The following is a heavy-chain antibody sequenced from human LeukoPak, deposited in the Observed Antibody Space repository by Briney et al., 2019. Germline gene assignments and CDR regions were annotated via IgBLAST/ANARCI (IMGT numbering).Heavy chain of an antibody. D-gene: IGHD2-2*01. CDR2: ISSSSSYI. V-gene: IGHV3-21*01. Sequence: GGSLRLSCAASGFTFSSYSMNWVRQAPGKGLEWVSSISSSSSYIYYADSVKGRFTISRDNAKNSLYLQMNSLRAEDTAVYYCARDSECEYQLPHEYFQHWGQGTLVTVSS. CDR3: ARDSECEYQLPHEYFQH. J-gene: IGHJ1*01. CDR1: GFTFSSYS.